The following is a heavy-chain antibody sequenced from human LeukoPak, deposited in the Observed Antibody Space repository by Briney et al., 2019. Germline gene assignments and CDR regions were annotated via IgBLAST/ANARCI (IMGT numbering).Heavy chain of an antibody. D-gene: IGHD2-15*01. CDR2: ISSSSSTI. Sequence: GGSLRLSCAASGFTFSSYSMNWVRQAPGKGLEWVSYISSSSSTIYYADSVKGRFTISRDNAKNSLYLQMNSLRDEDTAVYYCARDSIGYCSGGSCYWPYYYGMDVWGQGTTVTVSS. V-gene: IGHV3-48*02. CDR1: GFTFSSYS. CDR3: ARDSIGYCSGGSCYWPYYYGMDV. J-gene: IGHJ6*02.